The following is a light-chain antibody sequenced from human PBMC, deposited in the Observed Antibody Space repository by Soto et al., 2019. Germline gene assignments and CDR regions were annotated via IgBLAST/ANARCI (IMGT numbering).Light chain of an antibody. J-gene: IGKJ2*02. V-gene: IGKV1-13*02. CDR3: QQFNSYPPWT. CDR1: QGISSA. Sequence: AIQLTQSPSSLSASVGDRVTITCRASQGISSALAWYQQNPGKAPKLLIYDASSLESGVPSRFSGSGSGTDFTLTISSLQPEDVATYYCQQFNSYPPWTFGQGTKLEI. CDR2: DAS.